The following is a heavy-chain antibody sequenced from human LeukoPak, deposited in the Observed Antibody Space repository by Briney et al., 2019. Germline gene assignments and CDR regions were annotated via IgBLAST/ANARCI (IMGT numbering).Heavy chain of an antibody. J-gene: IGHJ6*02. CDR3: ARDPDQVEMAQYGMDV. CDR2: ISYDGSNK. V-gene: IGHV3-30-3*01. D-gene: IGHD5-24*01. Sequence: GGSLRLSCAASGFTFSSYAMSWVRQAPGKGLEWVAVISYDGSNKYYADSVKGRFTISRDNSKNTLYLQMNSLRAEDTAVYYCARDPDQVEMAQYGMDVWGQGTTVTVSS. CDR1: GFTFSSYA.